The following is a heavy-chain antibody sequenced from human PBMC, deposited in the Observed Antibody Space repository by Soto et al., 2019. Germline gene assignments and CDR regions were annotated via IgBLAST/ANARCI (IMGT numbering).Heavy chain of an antibody. D-gene: IGHD3-10*01. CDR2: ISYDGSHK. J-gene: IGHJ4*02. Sequence: QVQLVGSGGGVVQPGRSLRLSCAASGFTFSSYGMHWVRQAPGKGLEWVAVISYDGSHKYYADSVKGRFTISRDKSKNTLDLQMNSLRAEDTAVYYCAKDYGSGPGSYFDYWGQGTLVTVSS. CDR3: AKDYGSGPGSYFDY. CDR1: GFTFSSYG. V-gene: IGHV3-30*18.